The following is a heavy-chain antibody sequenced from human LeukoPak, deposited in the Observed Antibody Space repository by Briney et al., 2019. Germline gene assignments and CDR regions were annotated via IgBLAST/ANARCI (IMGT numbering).Heavy chain of an antibody. J-gene: IGHJ4*02. Sequence: SETLSLTCTVSGGSISSYYWSWIRQPPGKGLEWIGYIYYSGSTNYNPSLKSRVTISVDTSKNQFSLKLSSVTAADTAVYYCARELRYYYGFDYWGQGTLVTVSS. CDR1: GGSISSYY. CDR2: IYYSGST. V-gene: IGHV4-59*12. D-gene: IGHD3-10*01. CDR3: ARELRYYYGFDY.